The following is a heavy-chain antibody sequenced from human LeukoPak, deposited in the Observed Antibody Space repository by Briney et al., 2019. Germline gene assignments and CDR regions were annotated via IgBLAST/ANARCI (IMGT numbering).Heavy chain of an antibody. J-gene: IGHJ4*02. CDR1: GFTFENYW. Sequence: GGSLRLSCAASGFTFENYWISWVRQAPGKGMEWVANIKQDGSEKFYVDSVKGRFTISRDNAKNSLSLQMSSLRVEDTAVYYCTRNLSPPDYWGQGTLVTVSS. V-gene: IGHV3-7*01. CDR3: TRNLSPPDY. CDR2: IKQDGSEK.